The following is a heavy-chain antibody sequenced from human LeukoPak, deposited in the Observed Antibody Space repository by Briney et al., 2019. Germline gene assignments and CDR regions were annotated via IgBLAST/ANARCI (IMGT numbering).Heavy chain of an antibody. Sequence: GGSLKLSCAVAGFTVSNDYMSWVRQAPGKGLEWVSVIYGGGDTYYADSVRGRFTISRDNFENTLFLQMSSLRTEDTAVYYCVKGGKYSNNWYDYWGQGTLVTVSS. J-gene: IGHJ5*01. CDR1: GFTVSNDY. CDR3: VKGGKYSNNWYDY. D-gene: IGHD6-13*01. CDR2: IYGGGDT. V-gene: IGHV3-53*05.